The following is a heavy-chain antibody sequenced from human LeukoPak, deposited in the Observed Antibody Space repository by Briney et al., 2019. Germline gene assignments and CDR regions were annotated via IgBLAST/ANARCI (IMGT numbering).Heavy chain of an antibody. J-gene: IGHJ4*02. CDR2: INPNSGGT. CDR3: ARDQYSSGWPYFGY. D-gene: IGHD6-19*01. V-gene: IGHV1-2*02. Sequence: ASVKVSCKASGYTFTGYYIHWVRQAPGQGLEWMGWINPNSGGTNYAQKFQGRVTLTRDTSISTAYMELSSLRSEDTAVYYCARDQYSSGWPYFGYWGQGTLVTVSS. CDR1: GYTFTGYY.